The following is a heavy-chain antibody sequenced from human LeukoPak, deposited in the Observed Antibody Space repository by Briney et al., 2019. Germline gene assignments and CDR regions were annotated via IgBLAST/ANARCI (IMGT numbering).Heavy chain of an antibody. CDR1: GGSFSGYY. CDR3: ARRMDIYCSGGSCYSGGFDY. V-gene: IGHV4-34*01. Sequence: SETLSLTCAVYGGSFSGYYWSWLRQPPGKGLEWIGEINHSGSTNYNPSLKSRVTISVDTSKNQFSLKLSSVTAADTAVYYCARRMDIYCSGGSCYSGGFDYWGQGTLVTVSS. J-gene: IGHJ4*02. CDR2: INHSGST. D-gene: IGHD2-15*01.